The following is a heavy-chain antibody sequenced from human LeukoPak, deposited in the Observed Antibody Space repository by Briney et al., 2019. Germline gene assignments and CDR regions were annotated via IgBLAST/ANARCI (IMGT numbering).Heavy chain of an antibody. CDR3: AVSPGSIVVVPAAIRDDAFDI. CDR2: IYTSGST. J-gene: IGHJ3*02. V-gene: IGHV4-4*07. Sequence: SETLSLTCTVSGGSISSYYWSWIRQPAGKGLEWIGRIYTSGSTNYNPSLKSRVTMSVDTSKNQFSLKLSSVTAADAAVYYCAVSPGSIVVVPAAIRDDAFDIWGQGTMVTVSS. D-gene: IGHD2-2*02. CDR1: GGSISSYY.